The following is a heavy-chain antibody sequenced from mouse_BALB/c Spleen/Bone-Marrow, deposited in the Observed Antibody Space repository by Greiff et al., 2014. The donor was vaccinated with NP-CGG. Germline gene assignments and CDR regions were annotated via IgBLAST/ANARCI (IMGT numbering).Heavy chain of an antibody. CDR3: TRGGNWDDFDY. Sequence: DVMLVESGGGLVQPGGSRKLSCAASGFTFSSFGMHWVRQAPEKGLEWVAYISSGSSNIYYEDTVKGRFTISRDNPKNTLFLQMTSLRSEDTAMYYCTRGGNWDDFDYWGQGTTLTASS. CDR2: ISSGSSNI. CDR1: GFTFSSFG. D-gene: IGHD4-1*01. J-gene: IGHJ2*01. V-gene: IGHV5-17*02.